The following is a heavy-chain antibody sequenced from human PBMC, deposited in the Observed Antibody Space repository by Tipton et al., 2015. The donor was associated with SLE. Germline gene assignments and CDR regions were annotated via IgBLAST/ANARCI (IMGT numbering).Heavy chain of an antibody. CDR1: GGSFSGYY. D-gene: IGHD3-16*02. Sequence: TLSLTCAVYGGSFSGYYWSWIRQPPGKGLEWIGEINHSGSTNYNPSLKSRGTISVDTSKNQFSLELSSVTAADTAVYYCARVIAAEEYWGQGTLVPVSS. V-gene: IGHV4-34*01. J-gene: IGHJ4*02. CDR2: INHSGST. CDR3: ARVIAAEEY.